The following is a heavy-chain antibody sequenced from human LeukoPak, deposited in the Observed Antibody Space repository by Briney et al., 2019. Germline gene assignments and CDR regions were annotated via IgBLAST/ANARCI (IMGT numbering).Heavy chain of an antibody. Sequence: GGSLRLSCAASGFTFSSYEMNWVRQAPGEGLGWVSYISSIGSTINYADSLKGPFTISRAHAKNSLYLQMNSLRAEDTAVYYCARDLSSGWYLSSASYYFDYWGQGTLVTVSS. CDR1: GFTFSSYE. V-gene: IGHV3-48*03. CDR3: ARDLSSGWYLSSASYYFDY. J-gene: IGHJ4*02. D-gene: IGHD6-19*01. CDR2: ISSIGSTI.